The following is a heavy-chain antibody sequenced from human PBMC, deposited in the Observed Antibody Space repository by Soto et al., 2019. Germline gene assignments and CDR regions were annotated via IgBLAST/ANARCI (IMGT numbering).Heavy chain of an antibody. J-gene: IGHJ6*02. Sequence: GGSLRLSCAASGFTFSSYAMHWVRQAPGKGLEWVAVISYDGSNKYYADSVKGRFTISRDNSKNTLYLQMNSLRAEDTAVYYCARARVYYGSGSPSYDYYYGMDVWGQGTTVTVSS. CDR2: ISYDGSNK. CDR1: GFTFSSYA. V-gene: IGHV3-30-3*01. D-gene: IGHD3-10*01. CDR3: ARARVYYGSGSPSYDYYYGMDV.